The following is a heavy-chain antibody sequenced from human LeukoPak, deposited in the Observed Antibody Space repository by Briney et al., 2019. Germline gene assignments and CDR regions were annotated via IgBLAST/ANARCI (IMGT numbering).Heavy chain of an antibody. V-gene: IGHV4-59*01. Sequence: SETLSLTCTVSGGSISSYYWSWIRQPLGKGLEWIGYIYYSGSTNYNPSLKSRVTISVDTSKNQFSLKLSSVTAADTAVYYCARARHTYYYDSSGLYFDYWGQGTLVTVSS. J-gene: IGHJ4*02. D-gene: IGHD3-22*01. CDR3: ARARHTYYYDSSGLYFDY. CDR2: IYYSGST. CDR1: GGSISSYY.